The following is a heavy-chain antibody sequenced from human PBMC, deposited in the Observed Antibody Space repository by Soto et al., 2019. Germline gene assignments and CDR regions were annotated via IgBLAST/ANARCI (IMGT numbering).Heavy chain of an antibody. V-gene: IGHV1-69*01. D-gene: IGHD2-21*01. CDR3: ARGGDSYNFGAVY. Sequence: QVQLVQSGAEVKEPGSSVKVSCKASGGGNLRDYRTTWVRRAPGQGLEWMGGIIPKLGSANYAQNFQGRVTVTADDSTNTVYMELRSLRSDDTAVYYCARGGDSYNFGAVYWGQGTPVTVSS. J-gene: IGHJ4*02. CDR2: IIPKLGSA. CDR1: GGGNLRDYR.